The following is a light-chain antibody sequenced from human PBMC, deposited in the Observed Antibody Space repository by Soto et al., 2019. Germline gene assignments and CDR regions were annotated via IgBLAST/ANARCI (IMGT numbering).Light chain of an antibody. J-gene: IGKJ1*01. CDR2: DAS. CDR3: LQYHYWPWT. Sequence: EMLMTQSPASLSVSPGGKVSLSCWASQSVTNKLAWYQQRPGQPPRLLLYDASTRATGVPATFSGSGSGTDFTLTISSLQSEDLGFYYCLQYHYWPWTFGQGTKVDIK. CDR1: QSVTNK. V-gene: IGKV3-15*01.